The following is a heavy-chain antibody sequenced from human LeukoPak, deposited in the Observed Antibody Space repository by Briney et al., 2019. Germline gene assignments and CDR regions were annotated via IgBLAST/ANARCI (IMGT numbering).Heavy chain of an antibody. J-gene: IGHJ4*02. CDR3: ARQTGSGLFILP. CDR1: GYSISSGYY. Sequence: SETLSLTCTVSGYSISSGYYWGWIRQPPGKGLEWIGSIYHSGSTYYNPSLKSRVTISVDTSKNQFSLKLSSVTAADTAVYYCARQTGSGLFILPGGQGTPVTVSS. CDR2: IYHSGST. D-gene: IGHD3/OR15-3a*01. V-gene: IGHV4-38-2*02.